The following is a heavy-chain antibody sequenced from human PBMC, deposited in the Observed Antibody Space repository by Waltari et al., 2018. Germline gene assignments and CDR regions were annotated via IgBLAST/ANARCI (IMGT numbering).Heavy chain of an antibody. CDR1: GYTFLDNG. D-gene: IGHD6-19*01. CDR2: INPSNGDT. J-gene: IGHJ5*02. CDR3: ARDQGLGWAAS. V-gene: IGHV1-18*01. Sequence: QVQLVQSGGEVKKPGASVQVSCKASGYTFLDNGITWVRQVPGQGLEWMGWINPSNGDTNYAQKFQGRVTMTTDTSTNTAYMDLRSLMSDDTAVYYCARDQGLGWAASWGQGTLVTVSS.